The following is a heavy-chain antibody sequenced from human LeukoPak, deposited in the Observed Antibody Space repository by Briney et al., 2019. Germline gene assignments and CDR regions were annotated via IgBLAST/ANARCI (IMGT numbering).Heavy chain of an antibody. Sequence: SETLSLTCSVSGDSMRSYSWTWIRQPPGKGPEWIGDIFYSGNTNYNPSLESRVTMSIDTSKNQFSLKLSSVTAADTAVYYCARLDCRSSTSCYKGNFDYWGQGTLVTVSS. D-gene: IGHD2-2*02. CDR1: GDSMRSYS. CDR2: IFYSGNT. CDR3: ARLDCRSSTSCYKGNFDY. V-gene: IGHV4-59*01. J-gene: IGHJ4*02.